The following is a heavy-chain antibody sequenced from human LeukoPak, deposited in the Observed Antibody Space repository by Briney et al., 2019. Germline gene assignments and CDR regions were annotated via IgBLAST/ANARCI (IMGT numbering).Heavy chain of an antibody. J-gene: IGHJ1*01. CDR2: IKADGTEN. Sequence: GGSVRLSCAASGFTFSSFWMTWVRQAPGKGLEWVANIKADGTENYYVDSVKGRFSISRDNVKNSLYLQMNGLRAEDTAVYYCAIQKADLITMVRGIIAFWGQGTLVTVSS. CDR3: AIQKADLITMVRGIIAF. CDR1: GFTFSSFW. V-gene: IGHV3-7*01. D-gene: IGHD3-10*01.